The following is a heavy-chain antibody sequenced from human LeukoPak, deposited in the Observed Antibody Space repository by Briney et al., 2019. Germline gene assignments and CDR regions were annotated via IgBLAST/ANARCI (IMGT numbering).Heavy chain of an antibody. J-gene: IGHJ6*02. CDR1: GFTFSSYA. D-gene: IGHD2-8*01. V-gene: IGHV3-30-3*01. Sequence: PGGSLRLSCAASGFTFSSYAMHWVRQAPGKGLEWVAVISYDGSNKYYADSVKGRFTISRDNSKNTLYLQMNSLRAEDTAVYYCARGPERTGVGTRYYYGMDVWGQGTTVTVSS. CDR3: ARGPERTGVGTRYYYGMDV. CDR2: ISYDGSNK.